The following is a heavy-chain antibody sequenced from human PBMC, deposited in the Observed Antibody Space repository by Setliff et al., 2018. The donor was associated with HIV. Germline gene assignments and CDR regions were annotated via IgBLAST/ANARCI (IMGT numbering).Heavy chain of an antibody. Sequence: ASVKVSCKASGYTFTAYHMHWVRQAPGQGLEWMGWINLNSGGTSYAQKFQGRVTMTRDTSINTGYMELSRLRSDDTAVYYCASAVAGTPFDYWGQGARVTVSS. CDR1: GYTFTAYH. CDR3: ASAVAGTPFDY. CDR2: INLNSGGT. J-gene: IGHJ4*02. V-gene: IGHV1-2*02. D-gene: IGHD6-19*01.